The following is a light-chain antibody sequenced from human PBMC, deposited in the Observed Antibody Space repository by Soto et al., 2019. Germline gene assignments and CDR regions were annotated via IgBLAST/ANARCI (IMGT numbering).Light chain of an antibody. CDR1: QGISSY. Sequence: DIHLTQSPSFLSASVGDRVTINCRSSQGISSYLAWYQQKPGKAPKLLIYSASTLQSGVPSRFSGSGSGTEFTLTISSLQPEDFATYYCQQLNTYPRTFGQGTKVDIK. V-gene: IGKV1-9*01. CDR3: QQLNTYPRT. CDR2: SAS. J-gene: IGKJ1*01.